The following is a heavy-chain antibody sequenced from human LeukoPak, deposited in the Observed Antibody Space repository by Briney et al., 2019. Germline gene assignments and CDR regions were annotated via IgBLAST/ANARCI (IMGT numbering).Heavy chain of an antibody. CDR1: GFTVSSNY. J-gene: IGHJ4*02. D-gene: IGHD5-18*01. V-gene: IGHV3-53*01. CDR2: IYSGGNT. Sequence: GGSLRLSCAASGFTVSSNYMSWVRQAPGKGLEWVSVIYSGGNTYYADSVKGRFTISRDNSKNTLYLQMNSLRAEDTAVYYCARLMTGYSYGPDYWGQGTLVTVSS. CDR3: ARLMTGYSYGPDY.